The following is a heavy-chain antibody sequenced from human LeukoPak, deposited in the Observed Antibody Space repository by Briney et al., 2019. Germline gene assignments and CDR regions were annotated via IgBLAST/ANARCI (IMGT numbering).Heavy chain of an antibody. CDR3: ARQSLRNFDY. Sequence: APVKVSCKASGYTFTGYYIHYVRQALGQGLGWMGWINPNTGDTKYAQKFQGRVTMTRDTSISTAYMELSRLRSDDTTVYYCARQSLRNFDYWGQGTLVTVSS. CDR2: INPNTGDT. CDR1: GYTFTGYY. J-gene: IGHJ4*02. D-gene: IGHD5/OR15-5a*01. V-gene: IGHV1-2*02.